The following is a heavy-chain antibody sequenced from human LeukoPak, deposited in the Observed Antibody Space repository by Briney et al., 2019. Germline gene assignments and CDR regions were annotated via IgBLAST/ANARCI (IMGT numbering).Heavy chain of an antibody. V-gene: IGHV3-30-3*01. CDR3: ARDVFDY. Sequence: GRSLRLSCAASGFTFSSYAMHWVRQAPGKGLEWVAVISYDGSNKYYADSVKGRFTISRDNSKNTLYLQMNSRRAEDTAVYYCARDVFDYWGQGTLVTVSS. CDR2: ISYDGSNK. J-gene: IGHJ4*02. CDR1: GFTFSSYA.